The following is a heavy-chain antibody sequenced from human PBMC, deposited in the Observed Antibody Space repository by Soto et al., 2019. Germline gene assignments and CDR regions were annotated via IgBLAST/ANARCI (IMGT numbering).Heavy chain of an antibody. J-gene: IGHJ5*02. CDR1: GYTFTSYA. CDR2: INAGNGNT. Sequence: ASVKVSCKASGYTFTSYAMHWVRQAPGQRLEWMGWINAGNGNTKYSQKFQGRVTITRDTSASTAYMELSSLRSEDMAVYYCASGPAGITIFGVAPNWFDPWGQGTLVTVSS. V-gene: IGHV1-3*01. CDR3: ASGPAGITIFGVAPNWFDP. D-gene: IGHD3-3*01.